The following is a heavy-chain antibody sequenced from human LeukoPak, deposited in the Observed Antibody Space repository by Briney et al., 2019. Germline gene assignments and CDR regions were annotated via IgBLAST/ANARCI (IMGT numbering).Heavy chain of an antibody. CDR1: GYTFTSYD. D-gene: IGHD5-18*01. CDR2: MNPNSGNT. V-gene: IGHV1-8*01. J-gene: IGHJ4*02. CDR3: ARGLPSHSYGYVSPDY. Sequence: ASVKVSCKASGYTFTSYDINWVRQATGQGLEWMGWMNPNSGNTGYAQKFQGRVTMTRNTSINTAYMELSSLRSEDTAVYYCARGLPSHSYGYVSPDYWGQGTLVTVSS.